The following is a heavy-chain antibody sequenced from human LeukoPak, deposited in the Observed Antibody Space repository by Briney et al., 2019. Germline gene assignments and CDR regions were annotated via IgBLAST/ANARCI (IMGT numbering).Heavy chain of an antibody. J-gene: IGHJ3*01. CDR1: ENPFSAFY. V-gene: IGHV1-2*02. D-gene: IGHD3-22*01. Sequence: GASVKVSCKASENPFSAFYMNWVRQVPGQGLEWMGWINPLSGSTKYPQNFQGRVTMTRDTSISTAYMELNSLTSDDTAVYYCAADPQWAYYDRSGEDVFDVWGQGTLVIVSA. CDR3: AADPQWAYYDRSGEDVFDV. CDR2: INPLSGST.